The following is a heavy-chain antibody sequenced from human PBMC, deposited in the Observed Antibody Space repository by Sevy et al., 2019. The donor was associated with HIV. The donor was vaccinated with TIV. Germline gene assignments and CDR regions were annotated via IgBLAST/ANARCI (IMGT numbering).Heavy chain of an antibody. Sequence: GDSLKISCAASGFTFSIYAMSWVRQAPGKGLEWVSGLSGSGGSTYYADSVKGRFTISRDNSKNTLYLQMNSLRAEDTAVYYCAKDQGDYVWGTFRDYWGQGTLVTVSS. CDR2: LSGSGGST. CDR3: AKDQGDYVWGTFRDY. V-gene: IGHV3-23*01. D-gene: IGHD3-16*02. J-gene: IGHJ4*02. CDR1: GFTFSIYA.